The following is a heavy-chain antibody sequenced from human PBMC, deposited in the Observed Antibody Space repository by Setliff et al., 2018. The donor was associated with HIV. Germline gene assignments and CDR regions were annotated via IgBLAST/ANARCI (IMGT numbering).Heavy chain of an antibody. CDR3: ARGKVLRGNILYY. Sequence: ASVKVSCKASGGTFSSYAISWVRQAPGQGLEWMGRLIPSGGSTSYAQKFQGRVTMTRNTSISTAYMDLSSLRSEDTAVYYCARGKVLRGNILYYWGQGTLVTVSS. CDR1: GGTFSSYA. D-gene: IGHD2-8*01. V-gene: IGHV1-8*02. CDR2: LIPSGGST. J-gene: IGHJ4*02.